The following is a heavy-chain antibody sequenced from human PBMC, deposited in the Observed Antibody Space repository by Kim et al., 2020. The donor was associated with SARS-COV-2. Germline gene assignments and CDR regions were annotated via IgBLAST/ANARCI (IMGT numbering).Heavy chain of an antibody. CDR3: ARSAPNEGSGSPPNFYGMDV. V-gene: IGHV1-69*13. D-gene: IGHD3-10*01. CDR1: GGTFSSYA. J-gene: IGHJ6*02. CDR2: IIPIFGTA. Sequence: SVKVSCKASGGTFSSYAISWVRQAPGQGLEWMGGIIPIFGTANYAQKFQGRVTITADESTSTAYMELSSLRSEDTAVYYCARSAPNEGSGSPPNFYGMDVWGQGTTVTVSS.